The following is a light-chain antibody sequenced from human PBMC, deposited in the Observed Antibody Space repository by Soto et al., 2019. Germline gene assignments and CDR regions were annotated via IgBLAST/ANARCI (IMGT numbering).Light chain of an antibody. CDR1: QSISSW. CDR3: QQYNSYSRT. Sequence: DIQMPQSPSTLSASVGDRVTITCRASQSISSWLAWYQQKPGKAPKLLIYKASSLERGVPSRFSGSGSGTEFTLTISSLQPDDFATYYCQQYNSYSRTFGQGTKVEI. V-gene: IGKV1-5*03. J-gene: IGKJ1*01. CDR2: KAS.